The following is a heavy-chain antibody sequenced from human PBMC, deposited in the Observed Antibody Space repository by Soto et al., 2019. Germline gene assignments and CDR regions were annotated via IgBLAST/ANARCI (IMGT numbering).Heavy chain of an antibody. CDR2: VYCADGN. CDR3: ETLRLREHAFDV. D-gene: IGHD4-17*01. J-gene: IGHJ3*01. V-gene: IGHV3-53*01. Sequence: DVQVVESGGGLIQHGGSLRLSCAASGFIVNGKIYLTWIRQAPGKGLEWLSAVYCADGNFYVDSVKGRCAGSLDNVKNTVYFLMSSLSSEDTSVYYCETLRLREHAFDVWGPGTRVT. CDR1: GFIVNGKIY.